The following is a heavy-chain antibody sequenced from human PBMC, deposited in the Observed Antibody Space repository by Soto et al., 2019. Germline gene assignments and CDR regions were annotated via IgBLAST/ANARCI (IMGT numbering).Heavy chain of an antibody. V-gene: IGHV3-30*18. Sequence: QVQLVESGGGVVQPGRSLRLSCAASGFTFRTKAMHWVRQAPGKGLEWVAVISYDGNNKYYADSVKGRFTISRDNSKNTLYLQMNSLRAEDTAVYYCAKNGYSSGWYGDYWGQGTLVTVSS. J-gene: IGHJ4*02. CDR1: GFTFRTKA. D-gene: IGHD6-19*01. CDR2: ISYDGNNK. CDR3: AKNGYSSGWYGDY.